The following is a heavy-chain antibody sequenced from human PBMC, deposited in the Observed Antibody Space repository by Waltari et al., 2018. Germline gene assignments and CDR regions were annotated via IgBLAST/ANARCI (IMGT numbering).Heavy chain of an antibody. CDR1: EFTFSSYR. D-gene: IGHD3-10*01. CDR3: ARENYYGSGTYPMDV. V-gene: IGHV3-48*02. J-gene: IGHJ6*04. CDR2: ISSSSTTI. Sequence: EVQLVESGGGLVQPGGSLRLSCAASEFTFSSYRMNWVRQAPGKGLECVSYISSSSTTIYYAGSVKGRFTISRDNAKNSLYLQMNSLRDEDTAVYYCARENYYGSGTYPMDVWGKGTTVTVSS.